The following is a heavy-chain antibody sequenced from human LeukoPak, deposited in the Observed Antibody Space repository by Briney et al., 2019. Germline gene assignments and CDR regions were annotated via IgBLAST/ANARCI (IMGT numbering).Heavy chain of an antibody. V-gene: IGHV3-23*01. D-gene: IGHD5-12*01. Sequence: GGSLRLSCEASGFTFSNYAMSWVRQAPGKGLEWVSAISGSGDGTYSADSVKGRFTISRDNSKNTLYLQMNSLRAEDTAVYYCAKPFYSGYDSHFDYWGQGTLVTVSS. J-gene: IGHJ4*02. CDR3: AKPFYSGYDSHFDY. CDR2: ISGSGDGT. CDR1: GFTFSNYA.